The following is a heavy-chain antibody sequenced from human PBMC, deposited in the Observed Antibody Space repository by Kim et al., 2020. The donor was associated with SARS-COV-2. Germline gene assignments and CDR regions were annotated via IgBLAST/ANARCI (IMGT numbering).Heavy chain of an antibody. CDR3: ARDAVDYGSVCAWYFDV. CDR1: GASISYYY. CDR2: IYTSGTT. J-gene: IGHJ2*01. D-gene: IGHD4-17*01. Sequence: SETLSLTCTVSGASISYYYWSWIRQPAGKGLEWIGRIYTSGTTTYNPSLKSRVTVSLDTSKNHFSLKMTSVTAADTAVYYCARDAVDYGSVCAWYFDVWG. V-gene: IGHV4-4*07.